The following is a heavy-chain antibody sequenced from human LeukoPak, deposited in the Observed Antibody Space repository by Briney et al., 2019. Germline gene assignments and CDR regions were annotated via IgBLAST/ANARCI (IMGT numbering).Heavy chain of an antibody. V-gene: IGHV1-18*01. CDR3: ARGSYQPFDY. J-gene: IGHJ4*02. D-gene: IGHD3-16*02. CDR1: GYTFTTYG. Sequence: ASVKVSCKASGYTFTTYGISWVRQAPGQGLEWMGWITAYNGNTNYARKFQGGVTMTTDTSTSTAYMELRSLRSDDSAVYFCARGSYQPFDYWGQGALVTVSS. CDR2: ITAYNGNT.